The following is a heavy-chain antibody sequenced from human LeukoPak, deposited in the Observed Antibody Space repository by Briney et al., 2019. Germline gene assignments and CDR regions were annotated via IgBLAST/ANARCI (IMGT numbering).Heavy chain of an antibody. CDR1: GYTFTSYG. CDR3: ARVEMATSMGYYFDY. D-gene: IGHD5-24*01. V-gene: IGHV1-18*01. Sequence: GASVKVSCKASGYTFTSYGISWVRQAPGQGLEWVGWISAYNRDTNYAQKVQGRVTLTTDTSTTTAYMELRSLRSDDTAVYYCARVEMATSMGYYFDYWGQGTLVTVSS. CDR2: ISAYNRDT. J-gene: IGHJ4*02.